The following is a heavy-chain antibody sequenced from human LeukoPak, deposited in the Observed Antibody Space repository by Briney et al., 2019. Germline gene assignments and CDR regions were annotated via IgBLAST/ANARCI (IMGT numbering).Heavy chain of an antibody. V-gene: IGHV3-7*03. J-gene: IGHJ4*02. Sequence: GSLRLSCAASGFTFSSYWMSWVRQAPGKGLEWVANIKQDGSEKYYVDSVKGRFTISRDNAKSSLYLQMNSLRAEDTAVYYCARDSEQWLVRVFDYWGQGTLVTVFS. D-gene: IGHD6-19*01. CDR2: IKQDGSEK. CDR3: ARDSEQWLVRVFDY. CDR1: GFTFSSYW.